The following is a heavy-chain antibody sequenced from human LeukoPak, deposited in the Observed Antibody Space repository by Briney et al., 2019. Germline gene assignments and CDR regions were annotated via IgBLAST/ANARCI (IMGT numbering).Heavy chain of an antibody. V-gene: IGHV3-30*02. J-gene: IGHJ6*03. D-gene: IGHD6-13*01. CDR2: IRYDGSNK. Sequence: PGGSLRLSCAASGFTFSSYAMSWVRQAPGKGLEWVAFIRYDGSNKYYADSVKGRFTISRDNSKNTLYLQMNSLRAEDTAVYYCAKEGGGRAGRYMDVWGKGTTVTISS. CDR1: GFTFSSYA. CDR3: AKEGGGRAGRYMDV.